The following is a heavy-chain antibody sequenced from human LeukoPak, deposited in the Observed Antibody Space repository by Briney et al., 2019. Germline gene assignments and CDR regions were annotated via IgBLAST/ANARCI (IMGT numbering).Heavy chain of an antibody. Sequence: SETLSLTCTVSGGSISSGGYYWSWIRQHPGKGLEWIRYIYYSGSTYYNPSLKSRVTISVDTSKNQFSLKLSSVTAADTAVYYCARVRKQQLVNWFDPWGQGTLVTVSS. CDR2: IYYSGST. D-gene: IGHD6-13*01. V-gene: IGHV4-31*03. CDR1: GGSISSGGYY. J-gene: IGHJ5*02. CDR3: ARVRKQQLVNWFDP.